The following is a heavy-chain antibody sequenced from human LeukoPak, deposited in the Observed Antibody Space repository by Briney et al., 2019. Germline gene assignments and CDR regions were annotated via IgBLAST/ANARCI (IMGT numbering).Heavy chain of an antibody. CDR1: GYTFTGYC. CDR2: INPNSGGT. D-gene: IGHD3-22*01. CDR3: AGIVSHYSDTSGYYYFDY. V-gene: IGHV1-2*02. J-gene: IGHJ4*02. Sequence: ASAKVSCKASGYTFTGYCMHWVRQAPGQGLDWMGWINPNSGGTTYAQKFQGRVTMTRDTSISTAYMELSGLGSDDTAVYYCAGIVSHYSDTSGYYYFDYWGQGTLVTVSS.